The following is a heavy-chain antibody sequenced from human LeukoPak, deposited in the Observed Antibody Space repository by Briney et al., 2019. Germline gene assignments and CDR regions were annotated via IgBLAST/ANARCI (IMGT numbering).Heavy chain of an antibody. CDR1: GGASRGFY. Sequence: PETLSPSRAVSGGASRGFYWSSSPQPPGQGLGWMGEIGLSGRTNYNPSLKSRVTISVDTSKNQFSLKLSSVTAADTAVYYCARRRKTTVTPNYYYYYYMDVWGKGTTVTISS. CDR3: ARRRKTTVTPNYYYYYYMDV. J-gene: IGHJ6*03. D-gene: IGHD4-17*01. V-gene: IGHV4-34*01. CDR2: IGLSGRT.